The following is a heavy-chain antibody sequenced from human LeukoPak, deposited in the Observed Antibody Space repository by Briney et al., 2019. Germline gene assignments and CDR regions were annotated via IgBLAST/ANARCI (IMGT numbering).Heavy chain of an antibody. Sequence: RGSLRLSCAASGFIFSNYWMGWVRQAPGKGLEWVANIKGDGSEKVYVDSVTGRFTISRDNAKKSLYLQMNTLRVEDTAVYYCARVKGSVTSYWYFDLWGRGTLLTVSS. CDR2: IKGDGSEK. CDR1: GFIFSNYW. CDR3: ARVKGSVTSYWYFDL. J-gene: IGHJ2*01. D-gene: IGHD4-17*01. V-gene: IGHV3-7*02.